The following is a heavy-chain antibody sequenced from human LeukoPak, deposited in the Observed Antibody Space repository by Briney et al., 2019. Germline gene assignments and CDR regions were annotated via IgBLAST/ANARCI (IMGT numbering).Heavy chain of an antibody. CDR2: INPNSGGT. Sequence: ASVKVSCKVSGYTFTGYYMHWVRQAPGQGLEWMGRINPNSGGTNYAQKFQGRVTMTRDTSISTAYMELSRLRSDDTAVYYCARVDTAMVGTNWFDPWGQGTLVTVSS. J-gene: IGHJ5*02. V-gene: IGHV1-2*06. CDR1: GYTFTGYY. D-gene: IGHD5-18*01. CDR3: ARVDTAMVGTNWFDP.